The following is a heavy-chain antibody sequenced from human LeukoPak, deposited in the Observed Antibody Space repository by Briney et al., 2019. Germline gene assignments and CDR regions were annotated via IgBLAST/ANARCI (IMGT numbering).Heavy chain of an antibody. V-gene: IGHV4-4*09. Sequence: PSETLSLTCTVSGGSISSYYWSWIRQPPGKGLEWIWYIYTSGSTNYNPSLKSRVTISVDPSKNQFSLKLSSVTAADTAVYYCARHSDGYYDSSGYSGYYYMDVWGKGTTVTVSS. CDR1: GGSISSYY. CDR3: ARHSDGYYDSSGYSGYYYMDV. D-gene: IGHD3-22*01. J-gene: IGHJ6*03. CDR2: IYTSGST.